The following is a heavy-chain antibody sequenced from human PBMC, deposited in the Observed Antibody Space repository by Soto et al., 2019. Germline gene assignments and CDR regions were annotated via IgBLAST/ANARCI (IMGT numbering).Heavy chain of an antibody. Sequence: GGSLRLSCAASGFTLNTYGMYWVRQAPGKGLGWVAVSWYDGTNKDYADSVKVRFTISRDNSRNTLYLQMNSLRAEDTAVYYCVRGYPLWSPYFYYYMDVWGQGTTVTVSS. CDR3: VRGYPLWSPYFYYYMDV. CDR2: SWYDGTNK. CDR1: GFTLNTYG. V-gene: IGHV3-33*07. D-gene: IGHD5-18*01. J-gene: IGHJ6*03.